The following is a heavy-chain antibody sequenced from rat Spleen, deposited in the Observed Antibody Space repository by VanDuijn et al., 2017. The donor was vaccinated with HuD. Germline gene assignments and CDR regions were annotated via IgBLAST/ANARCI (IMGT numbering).Heavy chain of an antibody. J-gene: IGHJ3*01. Sequence: EVQLVESGGGLVQPGRSMTLSCAASGFTFNNYDMAWVRQAPTRGLEWVATISYDGISVQYRDSVKGRFTISRDDVKNTLYLQMDSLRSEDTATYYCARQELRRLYWFAYWGQGTLVTVSS. CDR1: GFTFNNYD. CDR3: ARQELRRLYWFAY. CDR2: ISYDGISV. V-gene: IGHV5-29*01. D-gene: IGHD1-11*01.